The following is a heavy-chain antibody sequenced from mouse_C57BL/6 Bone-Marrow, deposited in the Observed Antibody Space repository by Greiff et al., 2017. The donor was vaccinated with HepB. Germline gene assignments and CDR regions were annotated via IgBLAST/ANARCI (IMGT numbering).Heavy chain of an antibody. CDR3: AREGLLFMDY. D-gene: IGHD1-1*01. CDR1: GYTFTNYW. CDR2: IYPGGGYT. Sequence: QVQLKQSGAELVRPGTSVKMSCKASGYTFTNYWIGWAKQRPGHGLEWIGDIYPGGGYTNYNEKFKGKATLTADKSSCTAYMQFSSLTSEDSAIYYCAREGLLFMDYWGQGTSVTVSS. V-gene: IGHV1-63*01. J-gene: IGHJ4*01.